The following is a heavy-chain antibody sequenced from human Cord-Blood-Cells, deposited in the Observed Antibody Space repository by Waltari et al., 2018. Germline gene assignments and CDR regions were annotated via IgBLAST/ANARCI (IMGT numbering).Heavy chain of an antibody. CDR2: ISGSGGST. CDR1: YA. V-gene: IGHV3-23*01. Sequence: YAMSWVRQAPGKGLEWVSAISGSGGSTYYADSVKGRFTISRDNSKNTLYLQMNSLRAEDTAVYYCAKDRTDSSGYYYAFDIWGQGTMVTVSS. J-gene: IGHJ3*02. D-gene: IGHD3-22*01. CDR3: AKDRTDSSGYYYAFDI.